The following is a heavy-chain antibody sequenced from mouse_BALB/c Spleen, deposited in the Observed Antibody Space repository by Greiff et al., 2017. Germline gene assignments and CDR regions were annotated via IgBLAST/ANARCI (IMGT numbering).Heavy chain of an antibody. CDR3: ARDNGYLDY. D-gene: IGHD2-2*01. CDR2: ISDGGSYT. J-gene: IGHJ2*01. Sequence: EVQLVESGGGLVKPGGSLKLSCAASGFTFSDYYMYWVRQTPEKRLEWVATISDGGSYTYYPDSVKGRFTISRDNAKNNLYLQMSSLKSEDTAMYYCARDNGYLDYWGQGTTLTVSS. V-gene: IGHV5-4*02. CDR1: GFTFSDYY.